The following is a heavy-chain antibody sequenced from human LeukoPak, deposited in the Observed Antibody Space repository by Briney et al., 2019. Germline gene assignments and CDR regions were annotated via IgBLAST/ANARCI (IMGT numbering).Heavy chain of an antibody. CDR1: GYSFTIYW. CDR2: IVPSDSYT. J-gene: IGHJ4*02. CDR3: ARQNYGDYYFDY. V-gene: IGHV5-10-1*01. Sequence: GESLKISCKGSGYSFTIYWISWVRQMPGKGLEWMGRIVPSDSYTNYSPSFQGHVTISADKSISTAYLQWSSLKASDTAMYYCARQNYGDYYFDYWGQGTLVTVSS. D-gene: IGHD4-17*01.